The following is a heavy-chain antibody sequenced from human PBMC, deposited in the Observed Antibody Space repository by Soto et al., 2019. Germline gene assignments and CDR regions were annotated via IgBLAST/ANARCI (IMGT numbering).Heavy chain of an antibody. J-gene: IGHJ4*02. CDR2: IIPMSGTT. Sequence: QVHLVQSGAEVKKPGSSVKVSCKASGGAFTSYSFHWVRQAPGQGLEWMGGIIPMSGTTNYALKFQGRVTMTADVPTNTAYIELSSLRSEGTAIYYCARDNTGLDYWGQGTLVTVSS. D-gene: IGHD1-1*01. CDR1: GGAFTSYS. V-gene: IGHV1-69*12. CDR3: ARDNTGLDY.